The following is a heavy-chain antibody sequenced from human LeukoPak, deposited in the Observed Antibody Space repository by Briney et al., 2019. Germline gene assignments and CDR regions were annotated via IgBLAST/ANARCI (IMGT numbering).Heavy chain of an antibody. Sequence: GGSLRLSCAASGFTFSDYNMRWIRQAPGKGLEWVSSISSSSSYIYYADSVKGRFTISRDNAKNSLYLQMNSLRAEDTAVYYCARGSVRHPNSDAFDIWGQGTMVTVSS. J-gene: IGHJ3*02. V-gene: IGHV3-21*01. D-gene: IGHD2/OR15-2a*01. CDR2: ISSSSSYI. CDR3: ARGSVRHPNSDAFDI. CDR1: GFTFSDYN.